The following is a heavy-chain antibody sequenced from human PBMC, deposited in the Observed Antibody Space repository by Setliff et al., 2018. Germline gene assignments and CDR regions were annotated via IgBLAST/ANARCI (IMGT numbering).Heavy chain of an antibody. V-gene: IGHV1-69*05. CDR1: GDSFNNDA. J-gene: IGHJ4*02. CDR2: IIPMFGTP. CDR3: ASNPFNGGPPNYFDY. Sequence: SVKVSCNAAGDSFNNDAISWVRQAPGQGLEWMGGIIPMFGTPAYAQKFQDRVTITTDESKSTAYMELDSLRSEDTAVYYCASNPFNGGPPNYFDYWGQGTLVTVSS. D-gene: IGHD4-17*01.